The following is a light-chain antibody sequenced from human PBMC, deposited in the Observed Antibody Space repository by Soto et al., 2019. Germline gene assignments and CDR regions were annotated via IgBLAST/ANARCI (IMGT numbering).Light chain of an antibody. Sequence: QSVRTQPPSVSAAPGQKVTISCSGSSSNIGNNYVSWYQQLPGTAPKLLIYDNNKRPSGIPDRFSGSKSGTSATLGITGLQTGDEADYYCGTWDSSLSVVVFGGGTKVTV. CDR3: GTWDSSLSVVV. V-gene: IGLV1-51*01. J-gene: IGLJ2*01. CDR1: SSNIGNNY. CDR2: DNN.